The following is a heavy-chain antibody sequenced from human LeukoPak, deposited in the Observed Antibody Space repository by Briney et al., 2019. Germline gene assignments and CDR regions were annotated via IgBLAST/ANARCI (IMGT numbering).Heavy chain of an antibody. CDR1: GLTFSNYW. CDR2: IKQDGREK. J-gene: IGHJ6*03. CDR3: ARDNGVVHGVYYMDI. D-gene: IGHD3-3*01. V-gene: IGHV3-7*01. Sequence: GGSLRLSCAASGLTFSNYWITWARPAPGRGLEWVADIKQDGREKLYVTSVRGRYTISRDKAKMSRFLQRNSLRAEDTAVYYCARDNGVVHGVYYMDIWGKGTTVTGS.